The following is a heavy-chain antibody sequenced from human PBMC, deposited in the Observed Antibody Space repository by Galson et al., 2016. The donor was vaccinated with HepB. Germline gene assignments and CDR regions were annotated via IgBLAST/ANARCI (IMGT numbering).Heavy chain of an antibody. CDR3: ARGGVSFSDS. J-gene: IGHJ4*02. CDR2: IYYTGTT. CDR1: GGSISTSTYY. Sequence: ETLSLTCSVSGGSISTSTYYWVWFRQPPGKGLEWIGSIYYTGTTYYNPSLNSRLTISVDTSKNQFSLKRNSVTAADTAVYYCARGGVSFSDSWGQGTLVTVSS. V-gene: IGHV4-39*01. D-gene: IGHD1-26*01.